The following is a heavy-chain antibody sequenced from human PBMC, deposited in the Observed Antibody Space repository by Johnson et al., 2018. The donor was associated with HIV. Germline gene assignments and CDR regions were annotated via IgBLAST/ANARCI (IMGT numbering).Heavy chain of an antibody. D-gene: IGHD3-9*01. CDR1: GLTFSSYG. Sequence: QVQLVESGGGVVQPGQSLRLSCAASGLTFSSYGMHWVRQAPGKGLEWVALISYDGRNKYYADSVKGRFTISRDNSKNTLYLQMNSRRPEDTAVYYCAKPFPRWFAPLETAFDIWGQGTMVTVSS. CDR3: AKPFPRWFAPLETAFDI. J-gene: IGHJ3*02. V-gene: IGHV3-30*18. CDR2: ISYDGRNK.